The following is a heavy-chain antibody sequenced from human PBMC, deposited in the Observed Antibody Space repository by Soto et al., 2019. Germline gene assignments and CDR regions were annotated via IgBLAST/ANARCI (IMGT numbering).Heavy chain of an antibody. Sequence: PSETLSLTCTFSGGSISSSSYYWGWIPQPPWKWLEWIGSIYYRGSTYYNPSLKSRVAISVDTSKNQFSLKLSSVTAADTAVYYCARLLGYCSGGSCYPTYYYYYSMDVWGQGTTVT. J-gene: IGHJ6*02. CDR3: ARLLGYCSGGSCYPTYYYYYSMDV. CDR2: IYYRGST. CDR1: GGSISSSSYY. D-gene: IGHD2-15*01. V-gene: IGHV4-39*01.